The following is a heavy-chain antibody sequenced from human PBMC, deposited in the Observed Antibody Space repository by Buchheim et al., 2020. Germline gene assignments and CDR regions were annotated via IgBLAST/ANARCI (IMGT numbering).Heavy chain of an antibody. V-gene: IGHV3-48*03. CDR2: ISSSGNTI. D-gene: IGHD3-10*01. Sequence: EVQLVESGGGLVQAGGSLRLSCAASGFTFSSYEMNWVRQAPGKGLDWLSYISSSGNTIYYADSVKGRFTISRDNARNSLYLQMNSLRVEDTAVYYCARDYSGSGPDFDYWGQGAL. CDR3: ARDYSGSGPDFDY. CDR1: GFTFSSYE. J-gene: IGHJ4*02.